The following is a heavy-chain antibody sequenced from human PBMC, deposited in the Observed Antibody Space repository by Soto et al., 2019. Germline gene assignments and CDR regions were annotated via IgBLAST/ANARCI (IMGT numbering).Heavy chain of an antibody. CDR2: INAGNGNT. CDR1: GYTFTSYA. V-gene: IGHV1-3*01. J-gene: IGHJ4*02. Sequence: ASVKVSCKASGYTFTSYAMHWVRQAPGQRLEWMGWINAGNGNTKYSQKFQGRVTITRDTSASTAYMELSSLRPEDTAVYYCARALDSSGYYYAYWGQGTLVTVSS. D-gene: IGHD3-22*01. CDR3: ARALDSSGYYYAY.